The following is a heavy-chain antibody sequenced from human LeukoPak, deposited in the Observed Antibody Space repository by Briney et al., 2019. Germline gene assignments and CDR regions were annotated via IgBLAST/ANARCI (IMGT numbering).Heavy chain of an antibody. Sequence: GGSVRLSCAASGFTFSSYAMHWVRQAPGKGLEWVAVISYDGSNKYYADSVKGRFTISRDISRNALFLEMNNLRADDTAVYYCARGGAPNLADHWGQGTLVTVSS. J-gene: IGHJ5*02. CDR3: ARGGAPNLADH. V-gene: IGHV3-30*14. CDR1: GFTFSSYA. D-gene: IGHD2-8*01. CDR2: ISYDGSNK.